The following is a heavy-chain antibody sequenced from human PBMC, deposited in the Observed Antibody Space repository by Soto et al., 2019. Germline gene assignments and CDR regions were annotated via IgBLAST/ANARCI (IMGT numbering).Heavy chain of an antibody. CDR2: IIPFFDAT. Sequence: QVQLVQSGAEVRKPGSSVKVSCKASGGTFTTYDISWVRQAPGQGLEWMGGIIPFFDATKYAQKFQGRVTITAYKSTGKAYMELSSLRSEDTAMYSCARDRSSSWYNGTFYFDSWGQGTLVTVSS. V-gene: IGHV1-69*06. CDR3: ARDRSSSWYNGTFYFDS. CDR1: GGTFTTYD. J-gene: IGHJ4*02. D-gene: IGHD6-19*01.